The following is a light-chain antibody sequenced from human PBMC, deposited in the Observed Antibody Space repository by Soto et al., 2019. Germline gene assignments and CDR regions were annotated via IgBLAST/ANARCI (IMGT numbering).Light chain of an antibody. J-gene: IGLJ2*01. CDR1: TGAVTSGHY. CDR3: LLSYSGARYVV. V-gene: IGLV7-46*01. Sequence: QAVVTQEPSLTVSPGGTVTLTCGSSTGAVTSGHYPYWFQQKPGQAPRTLIYDTRNKHSWTPARFSGSLLGGKAALTLSGAQPEDEAEYYCLLSYSGARYVVFGGGTKLTVL. CDR2: DTR.